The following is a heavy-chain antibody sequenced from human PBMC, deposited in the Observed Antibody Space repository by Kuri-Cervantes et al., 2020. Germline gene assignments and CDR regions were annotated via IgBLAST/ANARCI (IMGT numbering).Heavy chain of an antibody. CDR1: GYTFTGYY. CDR3: ARDRLGSSGQGWFDP. Sequence: GESLKIPCKASGYTFTGYYMHWVRQAPGQGLEWMGWINPNSGGTNYAQKLQGRVTMTTDTSTSTAYMELRSLRSDDTAVYYCARDRLGSSGQGWFDPWGQGTLVTVSS. J-gene: IGHJ5*02. D-gene: IGHD3-22*01. V-gene: IGHV1-2*02. CDR2: INPNSGGT.